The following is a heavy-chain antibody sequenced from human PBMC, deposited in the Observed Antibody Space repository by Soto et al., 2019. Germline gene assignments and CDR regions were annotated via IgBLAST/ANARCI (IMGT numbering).Heavy chain of an antibody. D-gene: IGHD6-13*01. V-gene: IGHV1-69*01. J-gene: IGHJ5*02. CDR2: IIPMFGTT. Sequence: QVQLVQSGSEVKMPGSSVKFSCKTSGGTFSRHAINWVRQAPGQGLEWMGGIIPMFGTTNYAQKFKGRVTISAEESTSTAYMELSSLRSEEAAVYYCARAAIHGSSWYFWVDPWGQGTLVNVSA. CDR3: ARAAIHGSSWYFWVDP. CDR1: GGTFSRHA.